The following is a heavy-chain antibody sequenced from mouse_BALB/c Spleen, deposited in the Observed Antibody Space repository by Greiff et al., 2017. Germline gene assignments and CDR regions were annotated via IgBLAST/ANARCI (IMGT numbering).Heavy chain of an antibody. Sequence: QVQLQQSGAELVRPGASVTLSCKASGYTFTDYEMHWVKQTPVHGLEWIGAIDPETGGTAYNQKFKGKATLTADKSSSTAYMELRSLTSEDSAVYYCSSYYGNSSWFAYWGQGTLVTVSA. D-gene: IGHD2-10*01. CDR1: GYTFTDYE. CDR3: SSYYGNSSWFAY. J-gene: IGHJ3*01. V-gene: IGHV1-15*01. CDR2: IDPETGGT.